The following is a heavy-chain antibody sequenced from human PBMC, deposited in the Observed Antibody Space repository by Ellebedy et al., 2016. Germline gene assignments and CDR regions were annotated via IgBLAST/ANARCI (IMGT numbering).Heavy chain of an antibody. J-gene: IGHJ4*02. D-gene: IGHD6-13*01. V-gene: IGHV3-30-3*01. CDR1: GFTFSSYA. CDR3: ARDPRVAAAGYFDY. Sequence: GGSLRLXXAASGFTFSSYAMHWVRQAPGKGLEWVAVISYDGSNKYYADSVKGRFTISRDNSKNTLYLQMNSLRAEDTAVYYCARDPRVAAAGYFDYWGQGTLVTVSS. CDR2: ISYDGSNK.